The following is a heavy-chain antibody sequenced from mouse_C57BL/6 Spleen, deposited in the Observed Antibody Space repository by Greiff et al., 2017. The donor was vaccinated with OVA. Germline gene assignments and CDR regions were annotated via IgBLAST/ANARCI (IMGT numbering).Heavy chain of an antibody. Sequence: QVQLQQSGAELVRPGASVTLSCKASGYTFTDYEMHWVKQTPVHGLEWIGAIDPETGGTAYNQKFKGKAILTADKSSSTAYMELRSLTSEDSAVYYCTRGLRSAYWGQGTLVTVSA. V-gene: IGHV1-15*01. CDR3: TRGLRSAY. CDR2: IDPETGGT. CDR1: GYTFTDYE. D-gene: IGHD1-1*01. J-gene: IGHJ3*01.